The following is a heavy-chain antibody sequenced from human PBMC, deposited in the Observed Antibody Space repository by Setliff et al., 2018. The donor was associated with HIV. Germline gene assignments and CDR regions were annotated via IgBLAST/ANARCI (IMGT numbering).Heavy chain of an antibody. CDR3: ARTVPHSAAQDAFDI. V-gene: IGHV4-28*05. Sequence: SETLSLTCAVSGYSISTNEWWGWIRQPPGKGLAWIGYISNSGKIYYDPSLNSRVTLSADTSKNQLSLKLTSVTAEDTGVYYCARTVPHSAAQDAFDIWGRGTVVTVSS. D-gene: IGHD4-4*01. CDR1: GYSISTNEW. CDR2: ISNSGKI. J-gene: IGHJ3*02.